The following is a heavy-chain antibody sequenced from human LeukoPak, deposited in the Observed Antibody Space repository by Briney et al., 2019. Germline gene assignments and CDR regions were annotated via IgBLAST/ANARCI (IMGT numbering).Heavy chain of an antibody. CDR3: ARDGGYYDYVWGSYYY. CDR1: GYTFTSYD. CDR2: MNPNSGNT. Sequence: ASVKVSCKASGYTFTSYDINWVRQATGQGLEWMGWMNPNSGNTGYAQKFQGRVTMTRNTSISTAYMELSSLRSEDTAVYYCARDGGYYDYVWGSYYYWGQGTLVTVSS. V-gene: IGHV1-8*01. D-gene: IGHD3-16*01. J-gene: IGHJ4*02.